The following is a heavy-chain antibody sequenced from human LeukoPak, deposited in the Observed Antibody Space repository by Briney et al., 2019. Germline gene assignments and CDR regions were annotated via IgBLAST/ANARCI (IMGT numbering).Heavy chain of an antibody. CDR3: ARRILGYCSSTSCPSSGYYYYMDV. J-gene: IGHJ6*03. CDR2: INHSGST. V-gene: IGHV4-34*01. Sequence: SETLSLTCAVYGGSFSGYYWSWIRQPPGKGLEWIGEINHSGSTNYNPSLKSRVTISVDTSKNQFSLKLSSVTAADTAVYYCARRILGYCSSTSCPSSGYYYYMDVWGKGTTVTVSS. CDR1: GGSFSGYY. D-gene: IGHD2-2*01.